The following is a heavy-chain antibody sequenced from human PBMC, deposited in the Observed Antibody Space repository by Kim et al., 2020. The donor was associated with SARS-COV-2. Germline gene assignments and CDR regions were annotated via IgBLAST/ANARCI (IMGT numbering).Heavy chain of an antibody. CDR1: GGSFSGYY. D-gene: IGHD3-3*01. J-gene: IGHJ1*01. V-gene: IGHV4-34*01. Sequence: SETLSLTCAVYGGSFSGYYWSWIRQPPGKGLEWIGEINHSGSTNYNPSLKSRVTISVDTSKNQFSLKLSSVTAADTAVYYCARGTRYYDFWSGYYPAEYFQHWGQGTLVTVSS. CDR3: ARGTRYYDFWSGYYPAEYFQH. CDR2: INHSGST.